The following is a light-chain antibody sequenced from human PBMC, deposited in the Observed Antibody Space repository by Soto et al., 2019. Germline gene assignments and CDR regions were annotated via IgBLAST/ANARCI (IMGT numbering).Light chain of an antibody. CDR1: SSDVGGYNY. Sequence: QSALTQPASVSGSPGQSITISCTGTSSDVGGYNYVSWYQHHPGKAPKLMIYDVSDRPSGVSNRFSGSKSGNTASLTISGLQAEDEAEYYCSSYTSSSSYFFGTGTKLTVL. J-gene: IGLJ1*01. V-gene: IGLV2-14*03. CDR2: DVS. CDR3: SSYTSSSSYF.